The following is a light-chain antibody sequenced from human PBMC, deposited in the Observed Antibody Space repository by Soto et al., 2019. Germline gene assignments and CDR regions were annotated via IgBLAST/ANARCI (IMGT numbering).Light chain of an antibody. CDR2: TNN. CDR1: SSNIGSNT. V-gene: IGLV1-44*01. CDR3: AAWDDSLKGVV. J-gene: IGLJ3*02. Sequence: QSVLTQPPSASGTPGQRVTISCSGSSSNIGSNTVNWYQQLPGTAPRVLIYTNNQRPSGVPDRFSGSKSGTSASLANSGLQSEDEANYYCAAWDDSLKGVVFGGGTQLTVL.